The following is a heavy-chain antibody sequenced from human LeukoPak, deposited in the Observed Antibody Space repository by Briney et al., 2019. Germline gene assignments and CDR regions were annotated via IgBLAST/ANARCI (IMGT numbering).Heavy chain of an antibody. CDR3: ARRLVVAAAGTYGMDV. J-gene: IGHJ6*02. CDR1: GFTFSDYS. V-gene: IGHV4-59*08. CDR2: IYYSGST. D-gene: IGHD6-13*01. Sequence: KPGGSPRLSCAASGFTFSDYSMNWVRQAPGKGLEWIGYIYYSGSTNYNPSLKSRVTISVDTSKNQFSLKLSSVTAADTAVYYCARRLVVAAAGTYGMDVWGQGTTVTVSS.